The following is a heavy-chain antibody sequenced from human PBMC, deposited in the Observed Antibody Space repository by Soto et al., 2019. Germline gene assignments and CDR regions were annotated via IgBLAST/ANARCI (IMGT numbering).Heavy chain of an antibody. Sequence: EVQLVESGGGLVQPGGSLRLSCAASGFSVSVNFMSWVRQAPGKGLEWVSDINGGDRKNYADSVKGRFTISSDDTENTLSLLMNSLRAEDTAVYYCVRENYYYGMDVWGQGTTVTVSS. J-gene: IGHJ6*02. CDR2: INGGDRK. V-gene: IGHV3-66*01. CDR3: VRENYYYGMDV. CDR1: GFSVSVNF.